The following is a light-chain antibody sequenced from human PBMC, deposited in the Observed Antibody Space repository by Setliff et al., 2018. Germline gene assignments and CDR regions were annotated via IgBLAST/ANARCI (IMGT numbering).Light chain of an antibody. J-gene: IGLJ1*01. V-gene: IGLV2-11*01. CDR1: SSDVGSYNY. CDR3: SSYTSSSTLGV. Sequence: QSALTQPRSVSGSPGQSVTISCAGTSSDVGSYNYISWYQQHPDRAPKLIISDVNKRPSGVPDRFSGSKSGNTASLTISGLQAEDEADYYCSSYTSSSTLGVFGTGTKVTVL. CDR2: DVN.